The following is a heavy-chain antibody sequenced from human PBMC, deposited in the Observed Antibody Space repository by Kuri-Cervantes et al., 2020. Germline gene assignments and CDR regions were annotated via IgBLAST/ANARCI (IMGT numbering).Heavy chain of an antibody. Sequence: GESLKISCAASGFTFSSYWMSWVRQAPGKGLEWVANIKQDGSEKYYVDSVKGRFTISRDNAKNTLYLQMNSLRAEDTAVYYCARGVVVPAAEYYFDYWGQGTLVTVSS. J-gene: IGHJ4*02. CDR2: IKQDGSEK. V-gene: IGHV3-7*04. CDR3: ARGVVVPAAEYYFDY. D-gene: IGHD2-2*01. CDR1: GFTFSSYW.